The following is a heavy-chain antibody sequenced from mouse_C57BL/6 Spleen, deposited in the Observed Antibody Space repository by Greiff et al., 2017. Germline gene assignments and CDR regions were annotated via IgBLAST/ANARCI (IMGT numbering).Heavy chain of an antibody. CDR1: GFTFSSYT. CDR3: ARHVYYDYDLLDYAMDY. J-gene: IGHJ4*01. D-gene: IGHD2-4*01. CDR2: ISGGGGNT. V-gene: IGHV5-9*01. Sequence: EVHLVESGGGLVKPGGSLKLSCAASGFTFSSYTMSWVRQTPEKRLEWVATISGGGGNTYYPDSVKGRFTISRDNAKNTLYLQMSSLRSEDTALYYCARHVYYDYDLLDYAMDYWGQGTSVTVAS.